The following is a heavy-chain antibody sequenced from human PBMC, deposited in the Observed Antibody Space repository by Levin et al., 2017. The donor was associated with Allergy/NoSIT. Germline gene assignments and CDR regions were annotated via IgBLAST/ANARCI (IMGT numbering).Heavy chain of an antibody. J-gene: IGHJ4*02. CDR2: ISGSGGST. Sequence: LSLTCAASGFTFSSSAMSWVRQAPGKGLEWVSAISGSGGSTYYADSVKGRFTISRDNSKNTLYLQMNSLRAEDTAVYYCAKVLVVVVAAPFDYWGQGTLVTVSS. CDR3: AKVLVVVVAAPFDY. V-gene: IGHV3-23*01. D-gene: IGHD2-15*01. CDR1: GFTFSSSA.